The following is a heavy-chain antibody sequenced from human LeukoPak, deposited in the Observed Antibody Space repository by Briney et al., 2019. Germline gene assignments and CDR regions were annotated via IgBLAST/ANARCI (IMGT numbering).Heavy chain of an antibody. CDR2: IYYSGST. J-gene: IGHJ6*02. CDR3: ARAYVGTGHIYYYYGMDV. CDR1: GGSISSYY. Sequence: SETLSLTCTVSGGSISSYYWSWIRQPPGKGLEWIGYIYYSGSTNYHPSIKSRVTISVDTYKNQFSLKLSSVTAADTAVYYCARAYVGTGHIYYYYGMDVWGQGTTVTVSS. D-gene: IGHD2-15*01. V-gene: IGHV4-59*01.